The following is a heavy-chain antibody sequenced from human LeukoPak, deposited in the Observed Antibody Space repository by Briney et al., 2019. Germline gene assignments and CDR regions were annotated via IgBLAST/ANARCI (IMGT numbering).Heavy chain of an antibody. J-gene: IGHJ5*02. Sequence: PGGSLRLSCAASGFTFSSYAMSWVRQAPGKGLEWVSAISGSGGSTYYADPVKGRFTISRDNSKNTLYLQMNSLRAEDTAVYYCAKGYCSSTSCYSRFDPWGQGALVTVSS. V-gene: IGHV3-23*01. D-gene: IGHD2-2*01. CDR1: GFTFSSYA. CDR3: AKGYCSSTSCYSRFDP. CDR2: ISGSGGST.